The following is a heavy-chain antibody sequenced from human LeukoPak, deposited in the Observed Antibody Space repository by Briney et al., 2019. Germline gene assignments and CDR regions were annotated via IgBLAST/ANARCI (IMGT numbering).Heavy chain of an antibody. V-gene: IGHV4-31*03. CDR1: GGSISSGGYY. CDR3: ASHIDWYFDL. Sequence: SETLSLTCTVSGGSISSGGYYWSWLRQHPGKGLEWIGYIYYSGSTYYNPSLKSRVTISVDTSKNQFSLKLSSVTAADTAVYYCASHIDWYFDLWGRGTLVTVSS. D-gene: IGHD5-12*01. J-gene: IGHJ2*01. CDR2: IYYSGST.